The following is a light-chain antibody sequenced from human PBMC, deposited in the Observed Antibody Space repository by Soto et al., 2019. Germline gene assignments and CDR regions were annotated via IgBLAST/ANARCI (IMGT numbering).Light chain of an antibody. J-gene: IGLJ2*01. CDR1: SSNIGAGYD. CDR3: QSYDSSLSSV. Sequence: QSVLTQPPSVSGAPGQRVTISCTGSSSNIGAGYDVHWYQQLPGTAPKLLIYGNSNRPSAVPDRFSGSKSGTSASLASTGLQAEDEADYYCQSYDSSLSSVFGGGTKLTVL. V-gene: IGLV1-40*01. CDR2: GNS.